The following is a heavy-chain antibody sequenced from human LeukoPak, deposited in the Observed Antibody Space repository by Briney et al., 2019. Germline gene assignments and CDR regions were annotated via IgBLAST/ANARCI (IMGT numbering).Heavy chain of an antibody. V-gene: IGHV3-15*01. J-gene: IGHJ4*02. Sequence: GGSLRLSCAASGFTFSGSAMHWVRQASGRGLEWVGRIKSKTDGGTTDYAAPVKGRFTISRDDSKNTLYLQMNSLKTEDTAVYYCTTDLVVGLGVGATKPILNWGQGTLVTVSS. CDR2: IKSKTDGGTT. D-gene: IGHD1-26*01. CDR1: GFTFSGSA. CDR3: TTDLVVGLGVGATKPILN.